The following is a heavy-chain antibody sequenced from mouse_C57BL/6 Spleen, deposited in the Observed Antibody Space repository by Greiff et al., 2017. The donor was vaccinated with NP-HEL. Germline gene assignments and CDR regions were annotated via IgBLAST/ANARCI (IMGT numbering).Heavy chain of an antibody. Sequence: EVMLVESGGGLVQPGGSLKLSCAASGFTFSDYGMAWVRQAPRKGPEWVAFISNLAYSIYYADTVTGRFTISRENAKNTLYLEMSSLRSEDTAMYYCARLSDYDAMDYWGQGTSVTVSS. CDR3: ARLSDYDAMDY. CDR2: ISNLAYSI. J-gene: IGHJ4*01. V-gene: IGHV5-15*01. CDR1: GFTFSDYG.